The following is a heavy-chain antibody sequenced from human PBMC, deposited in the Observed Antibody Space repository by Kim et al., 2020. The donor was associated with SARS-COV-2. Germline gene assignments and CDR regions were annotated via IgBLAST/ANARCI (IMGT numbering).Heavy chain of an antibody. V-gene: IGHV3-30*18. D-gene: IGHD2-2*01. CDR1: GFTFSSYG. J-gene: IGHJ6*02. CDR2: ISYDGSNK. CDR3: AKDLGEPYCSSTSCRTHRYYYGMDV. Sequence: GGSLRLSCAASGFTFSSYGMHWVRQAPGKGLEWVAVISYDGSNKYYADSVKGRFTISRDNSKNTLYLQMNSLRAEDTAVYYCAKDLGEPYCSSTSCRTHRYYYGMDVWGQGTTVTVSS.